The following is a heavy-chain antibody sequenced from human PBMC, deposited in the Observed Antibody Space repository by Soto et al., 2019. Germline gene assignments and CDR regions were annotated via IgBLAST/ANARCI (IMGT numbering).Heavy chain of an antibody. V-gene: IGHV3-9*01. CDR2: ISWNSGSV. CDR1: GFTFGDYA. CDR3: VKDGLLSIFGRVYDGVNI. Sequence: EVLLVESGGGLVQPGRSLRLSCAGSGFTFGDYAMHWVRQAPGKGLEWVSGISWNSGSVDYADSVKGRFTISRDNAKNSLHLQMNSLRVEDTAMYFCVKDGLLSIFGRVYDGVNIWGQGTMVTVSS. D-gene: IGHD3-3*01. J-gene: IGHJ3*02.